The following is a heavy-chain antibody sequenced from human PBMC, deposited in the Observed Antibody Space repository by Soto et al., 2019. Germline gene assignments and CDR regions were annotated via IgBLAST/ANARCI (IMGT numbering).Heavy chain of an antibody. CDR2: IYFSGTT. V-gene: IGHV4-61*01. J-gene: IGHJ4*02. CDR1: GDSVSSGLYY. CDR3: ARIQARAFDS. Sequence: QVHLQESGPGLVKPSETLSLTCTVSGDSVSSGLYYWSWVRQAPGRGLEWIANIYFSGTTYYKPSLESRVTIPVDTSKNQFSLEVTSVTAADTAIYYCARIQARAFDSWGQGTLVTVAS.